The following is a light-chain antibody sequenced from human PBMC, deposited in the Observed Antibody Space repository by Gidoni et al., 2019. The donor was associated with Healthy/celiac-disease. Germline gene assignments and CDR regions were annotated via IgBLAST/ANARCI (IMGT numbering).Light chain of an antibody. J-gene: IGLJ3*02. CDR1: SSNIGSNT. Sequence: QSVLTQPPSASWTPGQSVNISCSGSSSNIGSNTVNWYQQLPGTATKLLIYSNNQLPSGVPDRFSGSKSGTSASLAISGLQSEDEDDYYCAAWYDSLNGWVFGGGTKLTVL. CDR2: SNN. V-gene: IGLV1-44*01. CDR3: AAWYDSLNGWV.